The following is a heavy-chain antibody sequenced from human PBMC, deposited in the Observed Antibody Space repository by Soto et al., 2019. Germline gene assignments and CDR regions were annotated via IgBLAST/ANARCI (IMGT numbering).Heavy chain of an antibody. CDR3: ARIQRWELLVDY. CDR2: ISAYNGNT. V-gene: IGHV1-18*01. D-gene: IGHD1-26*01. Sequence: QVQLVQSGAEVKKPGASVKVSCEASGYTFNLYGFSWVRQAPGQGLEWMGWISAYNGNTDCAQKFQGRVTMTTDTPTSTAYMELRSLTSDDTAVYYCARIQRWELLVDYWGKGTLVTVSS. J-gene: IGHJ4*02. CDR1: GYTFNLYG.